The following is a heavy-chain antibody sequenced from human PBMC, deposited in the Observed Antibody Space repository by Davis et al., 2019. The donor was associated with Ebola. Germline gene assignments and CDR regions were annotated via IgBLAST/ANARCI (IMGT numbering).Heavy chain of an antibody. CDR3: SKDGMGGY. CDR1: GFTFSSYV. CDR2: ITGSGGRT. D-gene: IGHD3-16*01. J-gene: IGHJ4*02. Sequence: GESLKISCAASGFTFSSYVMSWVRQAPGKGPEWVSAITGSGGRTYYADSVKGRFTTSRDNSKNTVYLQMNSLRAEDTAVYYCSKDGMGGYWGQGTLVTVSS. V-gene: IGHV3-23*01.